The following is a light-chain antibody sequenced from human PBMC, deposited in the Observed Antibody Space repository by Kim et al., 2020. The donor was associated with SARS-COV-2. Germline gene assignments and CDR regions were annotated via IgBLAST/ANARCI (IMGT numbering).Light chain of an antibody. J-gene: IGKJ2*01. CDR1: QSVSNRD. CDR3: QHYGSSPPAYT. CDR2: GTF. Sequence: EIVLTQSPDTLSLSPGERATLSCRASQSVSNRDLAWYQQKPGQAPRLLIYGTFNRATGIPDRFSGGGSATDFTLTISRLEPEDFAVYYCQHYGSSPPAYTFGQGTKLEIK. V-gene: IGKV3-20*01.